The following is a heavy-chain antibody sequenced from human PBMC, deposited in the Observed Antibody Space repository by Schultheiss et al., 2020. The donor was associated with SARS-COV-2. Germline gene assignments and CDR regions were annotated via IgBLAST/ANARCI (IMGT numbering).Heavy chain of an antibody. CDR3: AKDTAMAYYFDY. CDR1: GFTFKSFA. J-gene: IGHJ4*02. D-gene: IGHD5-18*01. CDR2: ISATGST. V-gene: IGHV3-23*01. Sequence: GGSLRLSCEASGFTFKSFAMTWVRQAPGKGLEWVSTISATGSTYYADSVKGRFTISRDNSKNTLYLQMNSLRAEDTAVYYCAKDTAMAYYFDYWGQGTLVTVSS.